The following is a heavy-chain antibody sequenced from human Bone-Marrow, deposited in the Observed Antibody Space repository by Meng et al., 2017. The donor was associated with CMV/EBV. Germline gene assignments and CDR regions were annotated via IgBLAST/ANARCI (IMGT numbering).Heavy chain of an antibody. CDR3: ARGTGCSSASCNYGMDV. V-gene: IGHV3-30*04. Sequence: GESLKISCAASGFTFSSYAMHWVRQAPGKGLEWVAVISYDGSNKYYADSVKGRFTISRDNSKNTLYLQMNSLRAEDTAVYYCARGTGCSSASCNYGMDVWGQGTTVTVSS. J-gene: IGHJ6*02. D-gene: IGHD2-2*01. CDR1: GFTFSSYA. CDR2: ISYDGSNK.